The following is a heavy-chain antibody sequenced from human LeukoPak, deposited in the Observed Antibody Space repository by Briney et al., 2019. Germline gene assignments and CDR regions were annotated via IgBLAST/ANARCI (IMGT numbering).Heavy chain of an antibody. D-gene: IGHD5-12*01. CDR1: GGSISNYY. CDR3: ARDREVAY. CDR2: IYHSGST. J-gene: IGHJ4*02. V-gene: IGHV4-59*01. Sequence: SETLSLTCTVSGGSISNYYWSWIRQPPGKGLEWIGYIYHSGSTDYNPSLKGRVTISVDTSKTQFSLKLSSVTAADTAVYYCARDREVAYWGQGTLVTVSS.